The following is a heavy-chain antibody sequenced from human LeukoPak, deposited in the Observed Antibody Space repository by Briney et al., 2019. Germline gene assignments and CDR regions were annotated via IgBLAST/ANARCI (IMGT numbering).Heavy chain of an antibody. Sequence: GESLKISCKGSGYSFTSYWLGWVRQMPGKGLEWMVIIYPGDSDTRYSPSFQGQVTISGDKSISTAYLQWSSLKASDTAMYYCARFGDRVGDRYFDLWGRGTLVTVSS. CDR1: GYSFTSYW. CDR2: IYPGDSDT. D-gene: IGHD2-21*01. V-gene: IGHV5-51*01. CDR3: ARFGDRVGDRYFDL. J-gene: IGHJ2*01.